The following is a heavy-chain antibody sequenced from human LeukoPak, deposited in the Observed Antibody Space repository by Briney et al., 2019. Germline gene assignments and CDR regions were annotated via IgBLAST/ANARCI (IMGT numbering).Heavy chain of an antibody. CDR2: MNPNSGNT. CDR1: GYTFTSYD. Sequence: GASVKVSCKASGYTFTSYDINWVRQATGQGLEWMGWMNPNSGNTGYAQKFQGRVTMTRNTSISTAYMELSSLRSEDTAEYYCARRYSSGWYADFAFDIWGQGTMVTVSS. CDR3: ARRYSSGWYADFAFDI. D-gene: IGHD6-19*01. V-gene: IGHV1-8*01. J-gene: IGHJ3*02.